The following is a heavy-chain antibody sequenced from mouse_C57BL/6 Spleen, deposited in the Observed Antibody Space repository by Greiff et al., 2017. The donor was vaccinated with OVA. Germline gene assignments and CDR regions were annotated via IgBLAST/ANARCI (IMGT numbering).Heavy chain of an antibody. J-gene: IGHJ2*01. D-gene: IGHD4-1*01. V-gene: IGHV7-3*01. CDR1: GFTFTDYY. CDR3: ARDGGANWDPADYLDY. CDR2: IRNKANGYTT. Sequence: EVKLMESGGGLVQPGGSLSLSCAASGFTFTDYYMSWVRQPPGKALEWLGFIRNKANGYTTEYSASVKGRFTISRDNSQSFLYLQRDARRAEDSATYYCARDGGANWDPADYLDYWGQGTTLTVSS.